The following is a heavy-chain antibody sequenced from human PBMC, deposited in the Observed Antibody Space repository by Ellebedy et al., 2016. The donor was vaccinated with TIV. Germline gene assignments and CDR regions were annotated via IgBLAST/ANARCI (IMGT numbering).Heavy chain of an antibody. CDR1: GDSISSSSSHY. D-gene: IGHD1-26*01. V-gene: IGHV4-39*07. J-gene: IGHJ6*03. Sequence: MPSETLSLTCTVSGDSISSSSSHYWGWIRQPPGKGLEWVGSIYYSGNTFYNLSLKSRVTISIDTSKNQFSLRLSSVTAADTAIYYCAREGGQVDLEYYYYLDVWGKGTTVSVSS. CDR3: AREGGQVDLEYYYYLDV. CDR2: IYYSGNT.